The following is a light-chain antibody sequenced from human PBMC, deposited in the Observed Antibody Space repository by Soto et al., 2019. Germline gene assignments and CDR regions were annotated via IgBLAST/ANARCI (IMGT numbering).Light chain of an antibody. CDR3: QQYNSYSPLT. V-gene: IGKV1-5*03. J-gene: IGKJ4*01. CDR1: QSISTW. Sequence: DVPITHSPLTLPPPALYRVTRTCRANQSISTWLVWYQQKPGKAPNLLIYNASPLETAVPSRFSGSGSGTEFTLTISFLQPDDFATYYCQQYNSYSPLTFGGGTKVDIK. CDR2: NAS.